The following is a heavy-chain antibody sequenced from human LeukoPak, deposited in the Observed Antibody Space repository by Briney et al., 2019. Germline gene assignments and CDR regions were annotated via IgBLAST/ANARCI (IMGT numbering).Heavy chain of an antibody. D-gene: IGHD1-14*01. V-gene: IGHV4-31*03. CDR3: ARDDAGNNVVQH. Sequence: SETLSLTCTVSGASISSGGYYWSWLRQHPEKGLEWIGYIHHSGSTYYNPSLKSRASISVDTSANQFSLNLNSVTAADTAIYYCARDDAGNNVVQHWGQGTLVTVSS. J-gene: IGHJ1*01. CDR1: GASISSGGYY. CDR2: IHHSGST.